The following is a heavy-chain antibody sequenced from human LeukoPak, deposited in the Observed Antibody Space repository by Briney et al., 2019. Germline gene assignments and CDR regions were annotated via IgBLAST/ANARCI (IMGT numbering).Heavy chain of an antibody. CDR2: ISWNSGSI. CDR3: ARGYCSSTSCYDY. D-gene: IGHD2-2*01. CDR1: GFTFNIYS. J-gene: IGHJ4*02. Sequence: GGSLRLSCAASGFTFNIYSMNWVRQAPGKGLEWVSGISWNSGSIGYADSVKGRFTISRDNAKNSLYLQMNSLRAEDTAVYYCARGYCSSTSCYDYWGQGTLVTVSS. V-gene: IGHV3-9*01.